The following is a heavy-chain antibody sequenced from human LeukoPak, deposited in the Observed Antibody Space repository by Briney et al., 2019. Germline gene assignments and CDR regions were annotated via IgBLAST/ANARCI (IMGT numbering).Heavy chain of an antibody. V-gene: IGHV4-59*12. J-gene: IGHJ5*02. Sequence: AETLTLTCTVSGGSISSYYWSWIRQPPGQGLEWIGYINYSGSTNYNPSLKSRVTMSVDTPKNQFSLKLSSVTAADTAVYYCAREGYCSGGTCLNWFVPGRERTVVSVSS. D-gene: IGHD2-15*01. CDR2: INYSGST. CDR1: GGSISSYY. CDR3: AREGYCSGGTCLNWFVP.